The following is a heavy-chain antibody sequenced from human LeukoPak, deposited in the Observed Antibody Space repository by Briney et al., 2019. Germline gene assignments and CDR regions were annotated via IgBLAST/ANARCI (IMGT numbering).Heavy chain of an antibody. J-gene: IGHJ6*02. CDR3: ARAGSYDSSGYYYYYGMDI. V-gene: IGHV1-18*01. CDR2: ISAYNGNT. Sequence: GASVKVSCMASGYTFTSYGISCVRQAPGQGLEWMEWISAYNGNTNYAQKLQGRVTMTTDTSTSTAYMELRSLRSDDTAVYYCARAGSYDSSGYYYYYGMDIWGQGTTVTVSS. CDR1: GYTFTSYG. D-gene: IGHD3-22*01.